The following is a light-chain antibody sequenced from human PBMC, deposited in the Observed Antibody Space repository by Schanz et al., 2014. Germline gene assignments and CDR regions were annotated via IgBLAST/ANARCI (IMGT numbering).Light chain of an antibody. CDR2: GSI. J-gene: IGLJ2*01. CDR3: SSYAGSNNWRV. CDR1: SSNIGAGYD. Sequence: QSVLTQPPSVSGAPGQRVTISCTGSSSNIGAGYDVHWYQQLPGTAPKLLIFGSINRPSGVPDRFSGSKSGTSASLAITGLQAEDEADYYCSSYAGSNNWRVFGGGTKLTVL. V-gene: IGLV1-40*01.